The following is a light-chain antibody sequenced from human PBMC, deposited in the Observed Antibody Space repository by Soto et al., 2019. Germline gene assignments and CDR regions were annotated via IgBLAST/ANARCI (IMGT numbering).Light chain of an antibody. CDR2: GAS. J-gene: IGKJ1*01. V-gene: IGKV3-15*01. CDR1: QSVTSN. CDR3: QQNLGVHT. Sequence: EIVMTQSPATLSVSPGERATLSCRASQSVTSNLAWYQQKPGHAPRLLIYGASTRATGIPARFSGSGSGTEFTLTISSLQSEDFAVYYCQQNLGVHTFGQGTKVDIK.